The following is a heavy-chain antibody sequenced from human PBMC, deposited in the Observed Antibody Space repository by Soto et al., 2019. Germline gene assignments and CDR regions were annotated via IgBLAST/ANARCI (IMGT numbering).Heavy chain of an antibody. D-gene: IGHD3-9*01. CDR2: FDPEDGET. Sequence: KNLPASVKVSCKVSGYTLTELSMHWVRQAPGKGLEWMGGFDPEDGETIYAQKFQGRVTMTEDTSTDTAYMELSSLRSEDTAVYYCATFNILTSNRPFDYWGQGTLVTVSS. J-gene: IGHJ4*02. CDR1: GYTLTELS. V-gene: IGHV1-24*01. CDR3: ATFNILTSNRPFDY.